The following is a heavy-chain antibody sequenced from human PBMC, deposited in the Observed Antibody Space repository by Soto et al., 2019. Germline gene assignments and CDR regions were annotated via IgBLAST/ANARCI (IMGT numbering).Heavy chain of an antibody. CDR1: GFSFSNCC. CDR2: ISCDGSDK. CDR3: AKGSEVARQELDY. J-gene: IGHJ4*02. V-gene: IGHV3-30*18. Sequence: QVQLVESGGGVVQPGRSLRLSCAASGFSFSNCCMNWVRQAPGKGLEWVAVISCDGSDKYYSESVKGRFSISRYNYKNTLFLQMNSLRVKDTAVYYFAKGSEVARQELDYWGQGTLVTVSS. D-gene: IGHD2-15*01.